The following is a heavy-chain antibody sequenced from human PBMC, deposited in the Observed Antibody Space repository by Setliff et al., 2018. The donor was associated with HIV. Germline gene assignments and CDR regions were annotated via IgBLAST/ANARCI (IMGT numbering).Heavy chain of an antibody. J-gene: IGHJ4*02. Sequence: GGSLRLSCAASGFTFNSYAMSWVRQAPGKGLEWVSFISGSGGSTFYADSVKGRFTISRDNYKNTLYLQMNGLRPEDTAVYYCARLRPYNSALDYWGQGTLVTVSS. CDR2: ISGSGGST. CDR3: ARLRPYNSALDY. CDR1: GFTFNSYA. V-gene: IGHV3-23*01. D-gene: IGHD2-21*02.